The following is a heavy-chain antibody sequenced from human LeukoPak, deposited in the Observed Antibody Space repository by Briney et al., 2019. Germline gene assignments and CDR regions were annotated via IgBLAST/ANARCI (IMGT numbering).Heavy chain of an antibody. D-gene: IGHD3-10*01. V-gene: IGHV4-59*01. CDR3: ARGTMVRGVSRHYYYYGMDV. CDR2: IYYSGST. CDR1: GGSISSYY. Sequence: SETLSLTCTVSGGSISSYYWSWIRQPPGKGLEWIGYIYYSGSTNYNPSLKSRVTISVDTSKNQFSLKLSSVTAAGTAVYYCARGTMVRGVSRHYYYYGMDVWGQGTTVTVSS. J-gene: IGHJ6*02.